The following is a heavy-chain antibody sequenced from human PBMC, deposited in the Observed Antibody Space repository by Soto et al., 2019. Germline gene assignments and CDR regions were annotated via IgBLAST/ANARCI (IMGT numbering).Heavy chain of an antibody. CDR2: IYSSGNT. V-gene: IGHV4-4*07. D-gene: IGHD3-3*01. CDR3: ARGQRFSDWFDP. CDR1: GGTISGYY. Sequence: SETLSLTCSVSGGTISGYYWTWIRQPAGKGLEWIGRIYSSGNTKYNPSLQSRVTMSLDTSNNQFSLRLTSVTAADTAVYYCARGQRFSDWFDPWGQGTLVTVYS. J-gene: IGHJ5*02.